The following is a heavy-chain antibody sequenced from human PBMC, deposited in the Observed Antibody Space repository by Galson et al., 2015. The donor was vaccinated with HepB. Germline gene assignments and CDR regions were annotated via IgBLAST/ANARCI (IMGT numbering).Heavy chain of an antibody. J-gene: IGHJ4*02. CDR1: GFTFSRSA. V-gene: IGHV3-23*01. D-gene: IGHD4-23*01. CDR2: ISGGGDYT. Sequence: SLRLSCAASGFTFSRSAMIWVRQPQGKGLEWVSVISGGGDYTDYADSVKGRFSVSRDNSKNTLYLQMNSLRAEDTAVYYCAKDYGGNPFEYWGQGTLVTVSS. CDR3: AKDYGGNPFEY.